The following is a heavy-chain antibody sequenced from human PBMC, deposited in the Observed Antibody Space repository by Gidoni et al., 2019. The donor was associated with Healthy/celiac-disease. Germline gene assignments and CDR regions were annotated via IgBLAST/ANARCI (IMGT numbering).Heavy chain of an antibody. V-gene: IGHV4-31*03. Sequence: QVQLQESGPGLVKPSQTLSLTCTFSGASLSSGGYYWSWIRQHPGKGLEWIGYIYYSGSTYYNPSLKSRVTISVDTSKNQFSLKLSSVTAADTAVYYCARVSPGYCSSTSCSNNWFDPWGQGTLVTVSS. CDR2: IYYSGST. CDR1: GASLSSGGYY. CDR3: ARVSPGYCSSTSCSNNWFDP. J-gene: IGHJ5*02. D-gene: IGHD2-2*01.